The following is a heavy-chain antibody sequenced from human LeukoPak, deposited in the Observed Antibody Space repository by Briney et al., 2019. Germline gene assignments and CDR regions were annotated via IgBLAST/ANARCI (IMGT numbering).Heavy chain of an antibody. CDR1: GFTFSDYY. V-gene: IGHV3-11*06. CDR3: AREGGWTYGMDV. D-gene: IGHD6-19*01. CDR2: ISSSSSYT. Sequence: PGGSLRLSCAASGFTFSDYYMSWIRQAPGKGLEWVSYISSSSSYTNYADSVKGRFTISRDNAKNSLYLQMNSLRAEDTAVYYCAREGGWTYGMDVWGQGTTVTVSS. J-gene: IGHJ6*02.